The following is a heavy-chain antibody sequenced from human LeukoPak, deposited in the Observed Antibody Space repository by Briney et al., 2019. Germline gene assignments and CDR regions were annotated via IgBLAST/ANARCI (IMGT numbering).Heavy chain of an antibody. D-gene: IGHD1-26*01. Sequence: GGSLRLSCAASGFTFSNAWMNWVRQAPGKGLEWVGRIKSKTDGGTTDYTAPVKGRFTISRDDSKNTLYLQMNSLKTEDTAVYYCTAYSGSGYYFDYWGQGTLVTVSS. CDR1: GFTFSNAW. CDR2: IKSKTDGGTT. J-gene: IGHJ4*02. CDR3: TAYSGSGYYFDY. V-gene: IGHV3-15*07.